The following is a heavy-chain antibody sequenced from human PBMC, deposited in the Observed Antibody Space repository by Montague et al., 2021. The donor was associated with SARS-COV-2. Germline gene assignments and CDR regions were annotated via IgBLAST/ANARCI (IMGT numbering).Heavy chain of an antibody. V-gene: IGHV4-31*03. J-gene: IGHJ5*02. Sequence: TLSLTCTVSGASISTGPFYWSWIRQYPGKGLEWIGYIYYSGSTYYNPSLKSRITMSVDPSKNQFSLTLNSVTAADTAIYYCARHMGHVPVSVTGANWFDPWGQGTLVTVSS. CDR2: IYYSGST. CDR3: ARHMGHVPVSVTGANWFDP. D-gene: IGHD5/OR15-5a*01. CDR1: GASISTGPFY.